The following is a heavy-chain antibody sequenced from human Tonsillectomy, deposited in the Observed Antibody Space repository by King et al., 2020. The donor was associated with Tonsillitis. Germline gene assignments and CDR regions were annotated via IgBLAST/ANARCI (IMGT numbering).Heavy chain of an antibody. CDR2: ISGRDTRT. J-gene: IGHJ4*02. V-gene: IGHV3-23*04. CDR1: GFTFSTYA. CDR3: AKESPYSGNYRFYYFDY. Sequence: VQLVESGGGLVQPGGSLRLSCEASGFTFSTYAMSWVRPAPGKGPEWVSAISGRDTRTFSADSVKGRFTISRDVSKNTWSLQMSSLRAEDTAVYYCAKESPYSGNYRFYYFDYWGQGTLVTVSS. D-gene: IGHD1-26*01.